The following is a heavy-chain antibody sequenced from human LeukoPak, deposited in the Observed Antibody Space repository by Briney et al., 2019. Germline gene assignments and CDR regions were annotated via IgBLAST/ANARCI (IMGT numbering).Heavy chain of an antibody. CDR2: ISGSGGST. CDR1: GFTFSSYA. Sequence: GGSLRLSCAASGFTFSSYAMSWVRQAPGKGLEWVSAISGSGGSTYYADSVKGRFTISRDNSKNTLYLQMNSLRAEDTAVYYCVGYDFWSGYPQTDYWGQGTLVTVSS. J-gene: IGHJ4*02. CDR3: VGYDFWSGYPQTDY. D-gene: IGHD3-3*01. V-gene: IGHV3-23*01.